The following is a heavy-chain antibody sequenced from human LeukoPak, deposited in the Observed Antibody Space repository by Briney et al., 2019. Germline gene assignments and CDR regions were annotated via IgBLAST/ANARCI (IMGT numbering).Heavy chain of an antibody. CDR2: IYYSGST. CDR1: GGSISSSSYY. Sequence: PSETLSLTCTVSGGSISSSSYYWGWIRQPPGKGLEWIGSIYYSGSTYYNPSLKSRVTISVDTSKNQFSLKLSSVTAADTAVYYCARVTSAYSYAPLDWFDPWGQGTLVTVSS. J-gene: IGHJ5*02. V-gene: IGHV4-39*07. D-gene: IGHD5-18*01. CDR3: ARVTSAYSYAPLDWFDP.